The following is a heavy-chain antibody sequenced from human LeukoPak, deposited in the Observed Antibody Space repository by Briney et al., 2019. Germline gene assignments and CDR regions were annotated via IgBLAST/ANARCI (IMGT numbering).Heavy chain of an antibody. Sequence: GGSLRLSCAASGFTFSGCAMHWVRQASGKGLEWIGRIRSKANGYATAYGASVKGRFTISRDDSKNTAYLQMNSLKTEDTAVYYCSAFDKNMDPRFDFWGQGTLVTVSS. CDR3: SAFDKNMDPRFDF. J-gene: IGHJ4*02. D-gene: IGHD3-9*01. V-gene: IGHV3-73*01. CDR1: GFTFSGCA. CDR2: IRSKANGYAT.